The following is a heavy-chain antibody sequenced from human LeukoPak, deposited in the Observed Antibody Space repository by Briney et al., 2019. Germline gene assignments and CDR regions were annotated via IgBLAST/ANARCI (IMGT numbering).Heavy chain of an antibody. Sequence: GSLRLSCAASGFSFSSYVMSWVRQAPGKGLEWVSYIGSSGVNIYYADSVKGRFTISRDNAKNSLYLQMNSLRAEDTAVYYCARRSSGYYFFDYWGQGTLVTVSS. CDR2: IGSSGVNI. CDR3: ARRSSGYYFFDY. V-gene: IGHV3-48*04. CDR1: GFSFSSYV. D-gene: IGHD3-22*01. J-gene: IGHJ4*02.